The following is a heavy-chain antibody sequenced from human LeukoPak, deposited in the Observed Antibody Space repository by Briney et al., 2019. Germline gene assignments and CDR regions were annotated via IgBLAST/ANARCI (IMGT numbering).Heavy chain of an antibody. CDR2: VNSDGSST. V-gene: IGHV3-74*01. J-gene: IGHJ4*02. CDR1: GFTFSSYW. D-gene: IGHD3-9*01. CDR3: ARLATKSYYDILTGYYYFDY. Sequence: GGSLRLSCAASGFTFSSYWMHWVRQAPGKGLVWVSRVNSDGSSTSYADSVKGRFTISRDNAKNTLYLQMNSLRAEDTAVYYCARLATKSYYDILTGYYYFDYWGQGTLVTVSS.